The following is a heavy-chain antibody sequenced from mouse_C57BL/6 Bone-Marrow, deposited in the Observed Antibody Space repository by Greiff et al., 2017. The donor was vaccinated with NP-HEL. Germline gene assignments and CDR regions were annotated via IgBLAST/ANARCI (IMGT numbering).Heavy chain of an antibody. CDR2: IYPGGGYT. V-gene: IGHV1-63*01. J-gene: IGHJ1*03. Sequence: VQLQQSGAELVRPGTSVKMSCKASGYTFTNYWIGWAKQRPGHGLEWIGDIYPGGGYTNYNEKFKGKATLTADKSSSTAYMQFSSLTSEDSAIYYCARSGDYYGSSFGGYLDVWGTGTTVTVSS. D-gene: IGHD1-1*01. CDR1: GYTFTNYW. CDR3: ARSGDYYGSSFGGYLDV.